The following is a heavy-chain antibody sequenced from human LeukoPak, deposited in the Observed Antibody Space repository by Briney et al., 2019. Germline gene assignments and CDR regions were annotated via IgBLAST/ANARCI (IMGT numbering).Heavy chain of an antibody. CDR3: AKGLTYNYAYQFDY. J-gene: IGHJ4*02. CDR2: ISGPGGST. V-gene: IGHV3-23*01. D-gene: IGHD5-18*01. Sequence: GGSLRLSCAASGFTFSSYAMSWVRQAPGKGLEWVSGISGPGGSTYYADSVKGRFTISRDNSKNTLYPQMNSLRAEDTAVYYCAKGLTYNYAYQFDYWGQGTLVTVSS. CDR1: GFTFSSYA.